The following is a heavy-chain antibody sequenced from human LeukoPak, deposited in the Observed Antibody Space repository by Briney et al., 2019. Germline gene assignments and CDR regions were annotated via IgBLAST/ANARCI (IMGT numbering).Heavy chain of an antibody. V-gene: IGHV3-48*03. CDR2: ISSSGSTI. CDR3: AKDRTLGGSGYFDY. J-gene: IGHJ4*02. D-gene: IGHD5-12*01. CDR1: GFTFSSYE. Sequence: GGSLRLSCAASGFTFSSYEMNWVRQAPGKGLEWVSYISSSGSTIYYADSVKGRFTISRDNAKNSLYLQMNSLRAEDTAVYYCAKDRTLGGSGYFDYWGQGTLVTVSS.